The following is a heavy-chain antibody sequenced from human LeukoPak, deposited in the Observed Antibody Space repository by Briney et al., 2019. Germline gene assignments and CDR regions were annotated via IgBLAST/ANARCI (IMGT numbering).Heavy chain of an antibody. CDR1: GYTFTSYY. CDR2: INPSGGST. CDR3: ARVAVEPPKLWFAEYGSPLNY. D-gene: IGHD3-10*01. V-gene: IGHV1-46*01. J-gene: IGHJ4*02. Sequence: ASVKVSCKASGYTFTSYYMHWVRQAPGQGLEWMGIINPSGGSTSYAQKFQGRVTMTRDTSTSTVYMELSSLRSEDTAVYYCARVAVEPPKLWFAEYGSPLNYWGQGTLVTVSS.